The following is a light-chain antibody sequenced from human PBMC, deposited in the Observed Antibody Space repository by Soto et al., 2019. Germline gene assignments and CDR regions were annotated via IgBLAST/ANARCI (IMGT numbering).Light chain of an antibody. CDR1: STDFVGYNS. CDR3: SLYTSENAYV. Sequence: QSVLTQPPSVSGSPGQSVTISCTGTSTDFVGYNSVSWYQQPPGTAPKLMIYEVSKRPSGVPDRFSGSKSGNTASLTISGLQAADEADYYCSLYTSENAYVFGTGTKLTVL. V-gene: IGLV2-18*01. CDR2: EVS. J-gene: IGLJ1*01.